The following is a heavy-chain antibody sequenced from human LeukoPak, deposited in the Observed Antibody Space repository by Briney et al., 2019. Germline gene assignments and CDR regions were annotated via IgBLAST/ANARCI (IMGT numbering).Heavy chain of an antibody. CDR2: IRYDGSNK. J-gene: IGHJ6*03. Sequence: GGSLRLSCAASGFTFSSYGMHWVRQAPGKGLEWVAFIRYDGSNKYYADSVKGRFTISRDNSKNTLYLQMNSLRAEDTAVYYCARTQQLVRYYYYYYMDVWGKGTTVTVSS. CDR3: ARTQQLVRYYYYYYMDV. D-gene: IGHD6-13*01. CDR1: GFTFSSYG. V-gene: IGHV3-30*02.